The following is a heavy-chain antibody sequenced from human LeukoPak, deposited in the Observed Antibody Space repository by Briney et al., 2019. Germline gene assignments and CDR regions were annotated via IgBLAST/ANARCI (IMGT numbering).Heavy chain of an antibody. V-gene: IGHV3-23*01. D-gene: IGHD5-18*01. Sequence: GGSLGLSCAASRFTFSNDVMNWVRQAPGKGLEWVSGIGGSDGSTYYADSVKGRFTISRDNSKNTLYLQMNSLRAEDTALYYCTKGTWIQLWSLFDSWGQGTLVTVSS. CDR3: TKGTWIQLWSLFDS. J-gene: IGHJ4*02. CDR1: RFTFSNDV. CDR2: IGGSDGST.